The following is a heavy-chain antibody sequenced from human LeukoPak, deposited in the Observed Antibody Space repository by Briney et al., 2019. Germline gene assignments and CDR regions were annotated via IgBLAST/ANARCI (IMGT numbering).Heavy chain of an antibody. D-gene: IGHD6-19*01. CDR2: ISSSSSYI. CDR3: ARDNIAVAGNADY. V-gene: IGHV3-21*01. CDR1: GFTFSSYS. Sequence: GGSLRLSCAASGFTFSSYSMNWVRQARGKGLEWVSSISSSSSYIYYADSVKGRFTISRDNAKNSLYLQMNSLRAEDTAVYYCARDNIAVAGNADYWGQGTLVTVSS. J-gene: IGHJ4*02.